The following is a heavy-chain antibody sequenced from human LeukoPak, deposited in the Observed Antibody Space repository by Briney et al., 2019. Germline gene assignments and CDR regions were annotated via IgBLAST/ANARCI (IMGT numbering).Heavy chain of an antibody. J-gene: IGHJ4*02. D-gene: IGHD1-26*01. Sequence: GGSLRLSCAASGFTFSSYAMHWVRQAPGKGLEYISVISSSGGSTSYANSVKGRFTISRDNSKNTLYLQMGSLRAEDMAVYYCARDGIMAGTRKVYDQWGQGTPVTVSP. CDR1: GFTFSSYA. CDR3: ARDGIMAGTRKVYDQ. CDR2: ISSSGGST. V-gene: IGHV3-64*01.